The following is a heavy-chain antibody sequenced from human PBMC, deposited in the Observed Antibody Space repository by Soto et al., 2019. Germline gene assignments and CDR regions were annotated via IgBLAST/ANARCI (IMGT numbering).Heavy chain of an antibody. D-gene: IGHD2-2*02. V-gene: IGHV1-8*01. CDR1: GYTFTSYD. Sequence: PSVKVSCKASGYTFTSYDINWVRQATGQGLEWMGWMNPNSGNTGYAQKFQGRVTMTRNTSISTAYMELSSLRSEDTAVYYCATTRQLLYAGVYYYYGMDVWGQGNTVTVYS. CDR2: MNPNSGNT. J-gene: IGHJ6*02. CDR3: ATTRQLLYAGVYYYYGMDV.